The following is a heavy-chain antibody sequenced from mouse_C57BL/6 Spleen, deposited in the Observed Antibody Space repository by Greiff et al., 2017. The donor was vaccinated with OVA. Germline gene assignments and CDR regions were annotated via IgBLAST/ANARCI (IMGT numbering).Heavy chain of an antibody. CDR1: GYTFTSYW. CDR3: ARDGYYGSSFAY. CDR2: IDPSDSET. Sequence: QVQLQQSGAELVRPGSSVKLSCKASGYTFTSYWMHWVKQRPIQGLEWIGNIDPSDSETHYNQKFKDKATLTVDKSSSTAYMQLSSLTSEDSAVYYCARDGYYGSSFAYWGQGTLVTVSA. D-gene: IGHD1-1*01. V-gene: IGHV1-52*01. J-gene: IGHJ3*01.